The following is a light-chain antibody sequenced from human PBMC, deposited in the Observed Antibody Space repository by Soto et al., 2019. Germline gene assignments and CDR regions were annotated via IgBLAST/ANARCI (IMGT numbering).Light chain of an antibody. J-gene: IGKJ1*01. CDR3: QQYGTSPGT. V-gene: IGKV3-20*01. Sequence: EIVLTQSPDTLSLSPGERATLSCRASQSISSTELVWYQEKPGQAPTLLIFGASSRATGIPDRFSGSGSGTDFTLTISGLQPEDFAVSYCQQYGTSPGTVGQGTKVDIK. CDR1: QSISSTE. CDR2: GAS.